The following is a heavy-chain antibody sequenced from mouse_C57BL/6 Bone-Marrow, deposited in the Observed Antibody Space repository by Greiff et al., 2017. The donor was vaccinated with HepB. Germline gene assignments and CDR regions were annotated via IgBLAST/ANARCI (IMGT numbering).Heavy chain of an antibody. CDR2: IYPGSGST. CDR1: GYTFTSYW. CDR3: ARTDITTAYYYAMDY. V-gene: IGHV1-55*01. J-gene: IGHJ4*01. Sequence: QVQLQQPGAELMKPGASVKMSCKASGYTFTSYWITWVKQRPGQGLEWIGDIYPGSGSTNYNEKFKSKATLTVDTSSSTAYMQLSSLTSEDSAVYYCARTDITTAYYYAMDYWGQGTSVTVSS. D-gene: IGHD1-1*01.